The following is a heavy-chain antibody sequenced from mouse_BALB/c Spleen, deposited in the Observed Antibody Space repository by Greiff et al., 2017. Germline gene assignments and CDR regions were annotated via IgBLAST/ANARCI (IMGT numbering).Heavy chain of an antibody. CDR1: GYAFSSYW. CDR3: ARGGVRGYAMDY. CDR2: IYPGDGDT. V-gene: IGHV1-80*01. J-gene: IGHJ4*01. Sequence: QVHVKQSGAELVRPGSSVKISCKASGYAFSSYWMNWVKQRPGQGLEWIGQIYPGDGDTNYNGKFKGKATLTADKSSSTAYMQLSSLTSEDSAVYFCARGGVRGYAMDYWGQGTSVTVSS.